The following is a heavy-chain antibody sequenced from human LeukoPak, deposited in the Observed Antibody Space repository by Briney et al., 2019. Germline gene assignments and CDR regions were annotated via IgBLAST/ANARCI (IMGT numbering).Heavy chain of an antibody. CDR3: ATGLQYGLWGVPYFYYMPA. CDR1: GYDFTGYY. CDR2: VNPRNGGT. D-gene: IGHD3-10*01. V-gene: IGHV1-2*02. J-gene: IGHJ6*03. Sequence: ASVKVSCKASGYDFTGYYVHWVRQAPGHGFEWMGWVNPRNGGTHYAQNFQGRVTITGDTSITTAYMELGSLTSDDTAVYYCATGLQYGLWGVPYFYYMPAWGKGTTVVVSS.